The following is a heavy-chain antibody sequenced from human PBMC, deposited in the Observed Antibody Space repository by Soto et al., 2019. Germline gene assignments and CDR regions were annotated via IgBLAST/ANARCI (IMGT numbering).Heavy chain of an antibody. J-gene: IGHJ6*03. Sequence: PSETLSLTCAVYGGSFSGYYWSWIRQPPGKGLEWIGEINHSGNNNYNPSLKSRVSISLDTSKDHISLKLSSVTAADTAVYYCASQTSFGELLSPLYYMDVWGKGTTVTVSS. D-gene: IGHD3-10*01. CDR2: INHSGNN. V-gene: IGHV4-34*01. CDR1: GGSFSGYY. CDR3: ASQTSFGELLSPLYYMDV.